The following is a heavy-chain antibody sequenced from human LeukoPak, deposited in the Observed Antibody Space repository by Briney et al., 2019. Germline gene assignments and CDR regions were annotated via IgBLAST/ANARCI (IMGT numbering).Heavy chain of an antibody. CDR2: IYTSGST. J-gene: IGHJ4*02. D-gene: IGHD3-22*01. V-gene: IGHV4-4*07. CDR3: AGGIYYYDSNHPFDY. CDR1: GGSISSYY. Sequence: PSETLSLTCTVSGGSISSYYWSWIRQPAGKGLEWIGRIYTSGSTNYNPSLKSRVTMSVDTSKNQFSLKLSSVTAADTAVYYCAGGIYYYDSNHPFDYWGQGTLVTVSS.